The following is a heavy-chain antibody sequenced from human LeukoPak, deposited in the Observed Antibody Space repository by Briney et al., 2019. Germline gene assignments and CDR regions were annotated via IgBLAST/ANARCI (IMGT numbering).Heavy chain of an antibody. Sequence: SETLSLTCTVSGGSISSSSYYWGWIRQPPGKGLEWIGSIYYSGSTYYNPSLKSRVTISVDTSKNQFSLKLSSVIAADTAVYFCARDPKDPRMAPYWYFDLWGRGTLVTVSS. CDR1: GGSISSSSYY. D-gene: IGHD5-24*01. J-gene: IGHJ2*01. CDR2: IYYSGST. CDR3: ARDPKDPRMAPYWYFDL. V-gene: IGHV4-39*07.